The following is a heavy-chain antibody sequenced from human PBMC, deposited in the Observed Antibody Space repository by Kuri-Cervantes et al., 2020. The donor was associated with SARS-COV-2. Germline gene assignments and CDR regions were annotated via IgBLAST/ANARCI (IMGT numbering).Heavy chain of an antibody. CDR2: VFYSGST. CDR1: GGSISSYY. CDR3: ARDAVGGYDF. D-gene: IGHD5-12*01. Sequence: SETLSLTCTVSGGSISSYYWSWIRQSPGKGLEWIGYVFYSGSTKNNPSLRSRVTISIDTSKNQFFLRLTSVTPADTGVYFCARDAVGGYDFWGRGTLVTVSS. J-gene: IGHJ4*02. V-gene: IGHV4-59*01.